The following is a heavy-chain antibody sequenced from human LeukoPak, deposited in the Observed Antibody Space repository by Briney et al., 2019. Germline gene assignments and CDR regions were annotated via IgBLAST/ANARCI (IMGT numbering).Heavy chain of an antibody. CDR1: GDSVSSYY. J-gene: IGHJ4*02. CDR3: ARDRGYSYGPLDY. V-gene: IGHV4-59*02. D-gene: IGHD5-18*01. Sequence: SETLSLTCTVSGDSVSSYYWTWIRQPPGEGPEWIAYIYSGGSTHYNPSLKSRVTISIDMSKNQFSLNLTSVTASDTAVYYCARDRGYSYGPLDYWGQGALVIVSS. CDR2: IYSGGST.